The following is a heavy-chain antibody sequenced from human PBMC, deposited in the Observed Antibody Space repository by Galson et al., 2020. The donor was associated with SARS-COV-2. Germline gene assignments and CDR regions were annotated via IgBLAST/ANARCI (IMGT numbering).Heavy chain of an antibody. Sequence: GGSLRLSCQASGYNFANYWIGWVRQLPGKGLEWMGVVYPADSDTRYSPSFQGLVTISVDASISTAYVQWTSLKVSDTGIYFCARRPSYFGSGSYIDYWGQGALVSVSS. J-gene: IGHJ4*02. CDR1: GYNFANYW. V-gene: IGHV5-51*01. CDR3: ARRPSYFGSGSYIDY. CDR2: VYPADSDT. D-gene: IGHD3-10*01.